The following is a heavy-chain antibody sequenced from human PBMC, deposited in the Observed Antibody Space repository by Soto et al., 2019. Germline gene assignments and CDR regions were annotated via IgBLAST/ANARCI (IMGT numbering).Heavy chain of an antibody. V-gene: IGHV3-72*01. CDR1: GFTFSDHY. Sequence: GGSLRLSCAASGFTFSDHYMDWVRQAPGKGLEWVGRTRNKANSYTTEYAASVKGRFTISRDDSKNSLYLQMNSLKTEDTAVYYCAREDDYGDFGYDAFDIWGQGTMVTVSS. J-gene: IGHJ3*02. CDR3: AREDDYGDFGYDAFDI. CDR2: TRNKANSYTT. D-gene: IGHD4-17*01.